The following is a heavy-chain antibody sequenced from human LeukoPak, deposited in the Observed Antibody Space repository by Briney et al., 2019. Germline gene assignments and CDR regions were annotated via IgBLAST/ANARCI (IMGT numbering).Heavy chain of an antibody. CDR3: ARTAPDSSSWYAIFDY. CDR2: IIPIFGTA. CDR1: GRTFSSYA. D-gene: IGHD6-13*01. Sequence: SVEVSCKASGRTFSSYAISWVRQAPGQGLEWMGWIIPIFGTANYAQKFQGRVTITADESTSTAYMELRSLRSEDTAVYYCARTAPDSSSWYAIFDYWGQGTLVTVSS. J-gene: IGHJ4*02. V-gene: IGHV1-69*01.